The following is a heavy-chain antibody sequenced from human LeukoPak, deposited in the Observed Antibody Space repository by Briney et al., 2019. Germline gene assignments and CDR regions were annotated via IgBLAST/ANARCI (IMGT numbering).Heavy chain of an antibody. V-gene: IGHV3-30*18. CDR2: ISYDGSNK. CDR1: GFTFSSYG. Sequence: PGRSLRLSCAASGFTFSSYGMHWVRQAPGKGLEWVAVISYDGSNKYYADSVKGRFTISRDNSKNTLYLQMNSLRAEDTAVYYCAKDDGYSSGWSYYWGQGTLVTVSS. J-gene: IGHJ4*02. D-gene: IGHD6-19*01. CDR3: AKDDGYSSGWSYY.